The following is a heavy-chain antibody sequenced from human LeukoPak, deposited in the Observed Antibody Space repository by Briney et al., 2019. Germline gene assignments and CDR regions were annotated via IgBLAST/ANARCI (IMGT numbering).Heavy chain of an antibody. CDR2: ISYDGSNE. CDR1: GFTFSSYA. CDR3: ASGGDTDSRYFKY. J-gene: IGHJ1*01. D-gene: IGHD3-22*01. V-gene: IGHV3-30-3*01. Sequence: PGRSLRLSCAASGFTFSSYAMHWVRQAPGKGLGWVTVISYDGSNEYYADSVKGRITISRDNSKDTLYLQMNSLRAEDTAVYYCASGGDTDSRYFKYWGQGTLVTVSS.